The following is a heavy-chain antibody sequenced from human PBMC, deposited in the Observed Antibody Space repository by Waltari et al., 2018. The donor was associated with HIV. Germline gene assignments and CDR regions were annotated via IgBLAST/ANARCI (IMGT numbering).Heavy chain of an antibody. J-gene: IGHJ6*02. Sequence: QVQLVQSGAEVKKPGASVKVSCKASGYAFPSYAMHWVRQAPGQRLEWMGWTNACNGNTKYSQKFQGRVTITRGTSASTAYMELSSLRSEDTAVYYCARWGGGYGDYYGMDVWGQGTTVTVSS. CDR3: ARWGGGYGDYYGMDV. D-gene: IGHD5-12*01. CDR1: GYAFPSYA. CDR2: TNACNGNT. V-gene: IGHV1-3*01.